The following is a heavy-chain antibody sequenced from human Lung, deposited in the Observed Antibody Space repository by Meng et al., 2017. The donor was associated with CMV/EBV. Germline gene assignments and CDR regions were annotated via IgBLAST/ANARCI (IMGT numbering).Heavy chain of an antibody. CDR1: GFTFSSYV. CDR2: IRFDGTNK. J-gene: IGHJ6*02. Sequence: GGSLRLXCAASGFTFSSYVMHWVRQAPGKGLEWVANIRFDGTNKYHADSVKGRFTISRDNSKNTLYLQMNSLRAEDTAVYYCAKRGDSSGTYAMDVWGQGTTVTVSS. D-gene: IGHD3-22*01. CDR3: AKRGDSSGTYAMDV. V-gene: IGHV3-30*02.